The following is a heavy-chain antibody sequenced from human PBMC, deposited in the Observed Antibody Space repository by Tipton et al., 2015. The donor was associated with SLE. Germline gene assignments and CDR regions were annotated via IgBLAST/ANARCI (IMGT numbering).Heavy chain of an antibody. CDR2: ISWNSGSI. CDR3: ARELLPLYGMDV. Sequence: SLRLSCAASGFAFSSYSMHWVRQAPGKGLEWVSSISWNSGSIVYADSVKGRFTISRDNAKNSLYLQMNSLRTEDTAVYYCARELLPLYGMDVWGQGTTVTVSS. D-gene: IGHD2-15*01. V-gene: IGHV3-9*01. J-gene: IGHJ6*02. CDR1: GFAFSSYS.